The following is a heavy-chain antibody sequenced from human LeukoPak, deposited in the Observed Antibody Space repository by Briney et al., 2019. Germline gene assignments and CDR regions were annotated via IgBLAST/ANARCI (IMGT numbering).Heavy chain of an antibody. CDR3: AIYYYGSGSYYSGSFDY. J-gene: IGHJ4*02. CDR1: GFTFSSYA. V-gene: IGHV3-23*01. CDR2: ISGSGGST. D-gene: IGHD3-10*01. Sequence: GGSLRLSCAASGFTFSSYAMSWVRQAPGKGLEWVSAISGSGGSTYYADSVKGRFTISRDNSKNTLYLQMNSLRAEDTAVYYCAIYYYGSGSYYSGSFDYWGQGTLVTVSS.